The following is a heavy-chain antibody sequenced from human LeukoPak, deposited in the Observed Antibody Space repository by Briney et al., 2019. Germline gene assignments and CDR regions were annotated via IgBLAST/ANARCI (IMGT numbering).Heavy chain of an antibody. D-gene: IGHD6-19*01. Sequence: PGGSLRLSCAASGFTFSSYSMNWVRQAPGKGLEWVSYISSSSSTIYYADSVKGRFTISRDNAKNSLYLQMNSLRAEDTAVYYCGWAVAGDFDYWGQGTLVTVSS. CDR2: ISSSSSTI. CDR1: GFTFSSYS. CDR3: GWAVAGDFDY. V-gene: IGHV3-48*01. J-gene: IGHJ4*02.